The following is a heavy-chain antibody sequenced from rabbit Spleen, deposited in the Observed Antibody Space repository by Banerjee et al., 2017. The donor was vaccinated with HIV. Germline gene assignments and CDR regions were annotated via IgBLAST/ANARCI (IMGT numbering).Heavy chain of an antibody. V-gene: IGHV1S45*01. CDR3: ARTFTIGWNIDL. Sequence: QEQLKESGGDLVKPGASLTLTCTASGFSFSSNDYMCWVRQAPGKGLEWIACIYASGSGTYYASWARGRFTISIPSSTTVTLQMTSLTAADTATYFCARTFTIGWNIDLWGPGTLVTVS. D-gene: IGHD4-1*01. J-gene: IGHJ4*01. CDR1: GFSFSSNDY. CDR2: IYASGSGT.